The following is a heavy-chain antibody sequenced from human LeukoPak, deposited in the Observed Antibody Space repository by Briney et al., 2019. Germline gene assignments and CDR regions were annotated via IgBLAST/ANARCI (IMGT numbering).Heavy chain of an antibody. J-gene: IGHJ4*02. D-gene: IGHD3-10*01. CDR3: ASNYYGSGSLDY. V-gene: IGHV4-59*08. Sequence: PSETLSLTCTVSGGSISSYYWSWIRQPPGKGLEWIGYIYYSRSTNYNPSLKSRVTISVDTSKNQFSLKVSSVTAADTAAYYCASNYYGSGSLDYWGQGNLVTVSS. CDR2: IYYSRST. CDR1: GGSISSYY.